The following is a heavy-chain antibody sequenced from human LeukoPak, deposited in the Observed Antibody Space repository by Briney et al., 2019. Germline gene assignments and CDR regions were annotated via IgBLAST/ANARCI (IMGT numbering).Heavy chain of an antibody. Sequence: GGSLRLSCAASGFTFSSYGMSWVRQAPGKGLEWVSSISSSSSYIYYADSVKGRFTISRDNAKNSLFLQMNSLRAEDTAVYYCARESNWFDPWGRGTLVTVSS. CDR2: ISSSSSYI. CDR1: GFTFSSYG. CDR3: ARESNWFDP. V-gene: IGHV3-21*01. J-gene: IGHJ5*02.